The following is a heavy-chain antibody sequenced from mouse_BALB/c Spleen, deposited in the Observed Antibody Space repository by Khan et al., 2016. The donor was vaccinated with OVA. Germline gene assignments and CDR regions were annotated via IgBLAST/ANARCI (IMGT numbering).Heavy chain of an antibody. CDR1: GFTFSNFG. CDR3: TRDYYGSSYVAD. Sequence: EVKLEVSGGGLVQPGGSRKLSCAASGFTFSNFGMHWVRQAPEKGLEWVAYISSGSFTINYADTVQGRFTISRDNPKNTLFLQMTSLRSEDTAMYYCTRDYYGSSYVADWGQGTLVTVSA. CDR2: ISSGSFTI. D-gene: IGHD1-1*01. J-gene: IGHJ3*01. V-gene: IGHV5-17*02.